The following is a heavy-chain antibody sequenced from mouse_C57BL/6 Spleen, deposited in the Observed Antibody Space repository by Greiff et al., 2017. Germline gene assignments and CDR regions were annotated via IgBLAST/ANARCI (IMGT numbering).Heavy chain of an antibody. CDR2: IHPNSGST. Sequence: QVQLQQPGAELVKPGASVKLSCKASGYTFTSYWMPWVKQRPGQGLEWIGMIHPNSGSTNYNEKFKSKATLTVDKSSSTAYMQLSSLTSEDSAVYYCVYYGSSYDYWGQGTTLTVSS. CDR3: VYYGSSYDY. J-gene: IGHJ2*01. V-gene: IGHV1-64*01. D-gene: IGHD1-1*01. CDR1: GYTFTSYW.